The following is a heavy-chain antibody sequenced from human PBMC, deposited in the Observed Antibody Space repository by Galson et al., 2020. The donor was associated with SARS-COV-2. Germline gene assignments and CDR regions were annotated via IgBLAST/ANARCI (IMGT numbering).Heavy chain of an antibody. CDR2: INPNSGGT. CDR3: ARDSVGFGELYGVDY. CDR1: GYTFTGYY. Sequence: ASVKVSCKASGYTFTGYYMHWVRQATGQGLEWMGWINPNSGGTNYAQKFQGRVTMTRDTSISTAYMELSRLRSDDTAVYYCARDSVGFGELYGVDYWGQGTLVTVSS. D-gene: IGHD3-10*01. J-gene: IGHJ4*02. V-gene: IGHV1-2*02.